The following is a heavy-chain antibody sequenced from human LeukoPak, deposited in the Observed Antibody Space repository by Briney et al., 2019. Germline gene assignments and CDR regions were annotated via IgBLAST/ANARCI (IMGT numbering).Heavy chain of an antibody. CDR1: GGTFSSYA. CDR3: ATLNWNIAVQV. CDR2: IIPIFGTA. Sequence: GASVKVSCKASGGTFSSYAISWARQAPGQGLEWMGGIIPIFGTANYAQKFQGRVTITADESTSTAYMELSSLRSEDTAVYYCATLNWNIAVQVWGQGTLVTVSS. V-gene: IGHV1-69*13. J-gene: IGHJ4*02. D-gene: IGHD1/OR15-1a*01.